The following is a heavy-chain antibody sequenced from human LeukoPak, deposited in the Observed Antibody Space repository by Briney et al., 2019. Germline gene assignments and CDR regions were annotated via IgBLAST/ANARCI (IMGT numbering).Heavy chain of an antibody. CDR1: GGSISSYY. CDR2: IYYSGST. J-gene: IGHJ5*02. D-gene: IGHD3-3*01. V-gene: IGHV4-59*08. Sequence: PSETLSLTCTVSGGSISSYYWSWIRQPPGKGLEWMGYIYYSGSTNYNPSLKSRVTISVDTSKNQFSLKLSSVTAADTAVYYCARHVRWGLRFLEPQRGNWFDPWGQGTLVTVSS. CDR3: ARHVRWGLRFLEPQRGNWFDP.